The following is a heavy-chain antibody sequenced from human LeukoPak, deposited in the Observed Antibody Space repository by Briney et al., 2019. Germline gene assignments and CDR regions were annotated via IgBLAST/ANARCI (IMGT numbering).Heavy chain of an antibody. D-gene: IGHD3-22*01. CDR3: ARGSYESIGYYSGAGARADY. J-gene: IGHJ4*02. Sequence: PGGSLRLSCAASGFTFSDYNMNWVRQAPGKGLEWLSYISGSGTSGNDVYYAGSVKGRFIISRDNARNSLDLQMNSVRAEDTAVYYCARGSYESIGYYSGAGARADYWGQGTLVTVSS. CDR2: ISGSGTSGNDV. V-gene: IGHV3-48*01. CDR1: GFTFSDYN.